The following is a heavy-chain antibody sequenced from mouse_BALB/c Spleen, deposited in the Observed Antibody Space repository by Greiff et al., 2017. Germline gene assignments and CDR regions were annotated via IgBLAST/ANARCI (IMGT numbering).Heavy chain of an antibody. D-gene: IGHD1-1*01. CDR3: ARSSFYYGSSYPFAY. CDR1: GYSITSDYA. CDR2: ISYSGST. J-gene: IGHJ3*01. V-gene: IGHV3-2*02. Sequence: DVQLQESGPGLVKPSQSLSLTCTVTGYSITSDYAWNWIRQFPGNKLEWMGYISYSGSTSYNPSLKSRISITRDTSKNQFFLQLNSVTTEDTATYYCARSSFYYGSSYPFAYWGQGTLVTVSA.